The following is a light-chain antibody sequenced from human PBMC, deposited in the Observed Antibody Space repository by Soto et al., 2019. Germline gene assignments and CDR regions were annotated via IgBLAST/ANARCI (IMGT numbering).Light chain of an antibody. V-gene: IGKV3-20*01. J-gene: IGKJ1*01. CDR3: QQYVTSSPRT. Sequence: EIVLTQSPGTLSLSPGKRATLSCRASQSVSGNFLAWYQQKPGQAPRLLIHGASRRAPGIPDRVSGSGSGTDFTLTISSLEPEDFAVYYCQQYVTSSPRTFGQGTKVDIK. CDR2: GAS. CDR1: QSVSGNF.